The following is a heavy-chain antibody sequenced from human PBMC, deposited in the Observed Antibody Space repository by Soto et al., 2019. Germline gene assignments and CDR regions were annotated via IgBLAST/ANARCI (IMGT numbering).Heavy chain of an antibody. CDR1: GFTFSSYA. CDR3: ASRSSGWYFDY. D-gene: IGHD6-19*01. Sequence: EVQLLESGGGLVQPGGSLRLSCAASGFTFSSYAMNWVRQAPGKGLEWVSVISGSGGSTYYADSVKGRFTISRDNSKNTLYQQMNSVGAEDAAVYYCASRSSGWYFDYWGQGTLVTVSS. J-gene: IGHJ4*02. V-gene: IGHV3-23*01. CDR2: ISGSGGST.